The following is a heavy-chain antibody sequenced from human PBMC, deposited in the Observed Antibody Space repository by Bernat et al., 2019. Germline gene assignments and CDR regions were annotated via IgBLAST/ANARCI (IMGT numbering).Heavy chain of an antibody. D-gene: IGHD3-16*02. CDR3: ARVKVTFGGVISPPYYFDY. Sequence: VQLQESGPGLVKPSQTLSLTCTVSGGSISSGGYYWSWIRQHPGKGLEWIGYIYYSGSTYYNPSLKSRVTISVDTSKNQFSLKLSSVTAADTAVYYCARVKVTFGGVISPPYYFDYWGQGTLVTVSS. J-gene: IGHJ4*02. CDR2: IYYSGST. V-gene: IGHV4-31*03. CDR1: GGSISSGGYY.